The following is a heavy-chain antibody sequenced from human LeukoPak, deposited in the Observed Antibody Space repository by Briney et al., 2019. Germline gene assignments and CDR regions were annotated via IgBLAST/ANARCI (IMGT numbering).Heavy chain of an antibody. CDR1: GGSFSGYY. CDR2: INHSGSA. D-gene: IGHD3-10*01. Sequence: SETLSLTCAVYGGSFSGYYWSWIRQPPGKGLKWIGEINHSGSANYNPSLKSRVTISVDTSKNQFSLKLSSVTAADTAVYYCARVGYYGSGSKYYFDYWGQGTLVTVSS. J-gene: IGHJ4*02. CDR3: ARVGYYGSGSKYYFDY. V-gene: IGHV4-34*01.